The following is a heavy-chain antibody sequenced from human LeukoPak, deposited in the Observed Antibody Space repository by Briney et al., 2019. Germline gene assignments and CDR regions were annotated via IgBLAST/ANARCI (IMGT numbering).Heavy chain of an antibody. CDR2: IHHSGSA. D-gene: IGHD3-10*02. CDR3: ARARRVAVRGIYFDF. Sequence: SETLSLTCTVSGDSITNYYWSWIRHSPGKGLESTGFIHHSGSANYNPSLKSRVTMSVDTSKNQFSLKMSSVTAADTAVYHCARARRVAVRGIYFDFWGQGALVTVSS. V-gene: IGHV4-59*01. CDR1: GDSITNYY. J-gene: IGHJ4*02.